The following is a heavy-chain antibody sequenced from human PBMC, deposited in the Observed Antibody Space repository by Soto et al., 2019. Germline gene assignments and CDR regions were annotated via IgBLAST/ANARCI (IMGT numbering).Heavy chain of an antibody. Sequence: QGQLVQSGAEVKKPGSSVKVSCKSSGYTFSNYAISWVRQAPGQRLDWMGGIIPLFDTTNYGQEFQGRVTITADESTRTAYLELSSLRSEDTAMYYCPRVLRTVGVILNYYYYDMDVWGQGTTVTVSS. V-gene: IGHV1-69*01. CDR2: IIPLFDTT. CDR3: PRVLRTVGVILNYYYYDMDV. D-gene: IGHD3-22*01. J-gene: IGHJ6*02. CDR1: GYTFSNYA.